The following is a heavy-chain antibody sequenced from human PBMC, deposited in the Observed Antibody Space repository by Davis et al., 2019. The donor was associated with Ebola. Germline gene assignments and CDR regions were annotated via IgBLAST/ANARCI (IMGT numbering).Heavy chain of an antibody. V-gene: IGHV4-39*01. D-gene: IGHD3-3*01. CDR2: IYYSGST. J-gene: IGHJ5*02. CDR1: GGSISSSSYY. Sequence: SETLSLTCTVSGGSISSSSYYWGWIRQPPGKGLEWIGSIYYSGSTYYNPSLTSRVTRSVYTSKNQFSLQLSSVTAADTAVYYCARQGGCGVVIKGWFDPWGQGTLVTVSS. CDR3: ARQGGCGVVIKGWFDP.